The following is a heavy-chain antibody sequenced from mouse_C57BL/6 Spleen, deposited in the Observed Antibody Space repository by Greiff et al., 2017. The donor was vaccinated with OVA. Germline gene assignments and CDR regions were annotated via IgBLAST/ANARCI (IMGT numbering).Heavy chain of an antibody. Sequence: DVKLVESGGGLVKPGGSLKLSCAASGFTFSDYGMHWVRQAPEKGLEWVAYISSGSSTIYYADTVKGRFTISRDNAKNTLFLQMTSLRSEDTAMYYCARYYYGSSRYFDVWGTGTTVTVSS. CDR2: ISSGSSTI. J-gene: IGHJ1*03. D-gene: IGHD1-1*01. CDR3: ARYYYGSSRYFDV. CDR1: GFTFSDYG. V-gene: IGHV5-17*01.